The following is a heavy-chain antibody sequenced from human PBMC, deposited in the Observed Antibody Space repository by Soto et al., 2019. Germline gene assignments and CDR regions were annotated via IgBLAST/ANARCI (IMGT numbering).Heavy chain of an antibody. J-gene: IGHJ6*02. CDR2: IFPSDSDT. CDR3: VPPRRFGMDV. CDR1: RNGFSTHL. Sequence: PAESLTSSCKASRNGFSTHLIGWVRQIPGKDLEWMGIIFPSDSDTRYTPSFQGQITISADKSINTAHLQWNSLKASDTAMYYCVPPRRFGMDVWGQGTPVTGSS. V-gene: IGHV5-51*01.